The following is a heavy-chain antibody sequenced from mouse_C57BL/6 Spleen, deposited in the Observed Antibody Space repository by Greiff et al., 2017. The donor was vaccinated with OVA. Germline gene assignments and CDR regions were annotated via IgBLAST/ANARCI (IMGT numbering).Heavy chain of an antibody. CDR1: GFTFSSYA. V-gene: IGHV5-9-1*02. D-gene: IGHD2-3*01. J-gene: IGHJ2*01. CDR2: ISSGGDYI. Sequence: EVHLVESGEGLVKPGGSLKLSCAASGFTFSSYAMSWVRQTQEKRLEWVAYISSGGDYIYYAATVKGRFTISRDNARNTLHLQMSSRKAEDTAMYYCTRDGGGYYDYWGQGTTLTVSS. CDR3: TRDGGGYYDY.